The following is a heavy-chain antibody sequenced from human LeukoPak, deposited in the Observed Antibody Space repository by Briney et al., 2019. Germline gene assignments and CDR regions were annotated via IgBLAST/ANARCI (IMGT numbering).Heavy chain of an antibody. Sequence: SETLSLTCTVPGGSISSYYWSWIRQPPGKGLEWIGYIYYSGSTNYNPSLKSRVTISVDTSKNQFSLKLSSVTAADTAVYYCARERSDDWLLYSGWFDPWGQGTLVTVSS. D-gene: IGHD3-9*01. V-gene: IGHV4-59*01. CDR3: ARERSDDWLLYSGWFDP. CDR1: GGSISSYY. CDR2: IYYSGST. J-gene: IGHJ5*02.